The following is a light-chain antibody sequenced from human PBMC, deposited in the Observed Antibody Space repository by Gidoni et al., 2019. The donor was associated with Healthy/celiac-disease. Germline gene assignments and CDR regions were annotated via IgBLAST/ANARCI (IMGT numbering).Light chain of an antibody. CDR1: QSVSSN. CDR3: QQYNNWPRT. CDR2: GSS. J-gene: IGKJ1*01. Sequence: EIVMTQSPATLSVSPGERATLSCRASQSVSSNLAWYQQKPGQAPRLLIYGSSTRATGNPARFSGSGFGKEFTLPISRLQFEDFAVYYCQQYNNWPRTFGQGTKVEIK. V-gene: IGKV3-15*01.